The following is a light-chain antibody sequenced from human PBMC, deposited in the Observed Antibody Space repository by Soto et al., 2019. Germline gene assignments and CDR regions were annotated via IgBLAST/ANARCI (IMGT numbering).Light chain of an antibody. CDR1: TSDYGFYNY. CDR3: SSYTSSANNV. J-gene: IGLJ1*01. CDR2: EVT. V-gene: IGLV2-14*01. Sequence: QSVLTQPASVSGSPGQSTTITCTRTTSDYGFYNYVSRNQYHPGKAPKHLIYEVTNRHSGVSNLFSGSKSGNTASLTIAGLQAEDEADYYCSSYTSSANNVFGTGTKGTVL.